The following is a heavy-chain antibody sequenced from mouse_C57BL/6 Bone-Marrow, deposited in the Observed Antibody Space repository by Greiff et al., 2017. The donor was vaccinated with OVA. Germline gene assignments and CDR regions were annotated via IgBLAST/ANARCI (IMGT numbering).Heavy chain of an antibody. J-gene: IGHJ3*01. V-gene: IGHV1-55*01. D-gene: IGHD3-1*01. CDR2: IYPGSGST. CDR3: ARGAAPRFAY. CDR1: GYTFTSYW. Sequence: QVQLQQSGAELVRPGTSVKMSCKASGYTFTSYWITWVKQRPGQGLEWIGDIYPGSGSTNYNEKFKSKATLTVDTSSSTAYMQLSSLTSEDSAVYYCARGAAPRFAYWGQGTLVTVSA.